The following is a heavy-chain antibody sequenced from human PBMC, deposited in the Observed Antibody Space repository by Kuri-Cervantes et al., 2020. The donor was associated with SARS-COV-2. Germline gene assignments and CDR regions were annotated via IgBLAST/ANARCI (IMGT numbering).Heavy chain of an antibody. CDR2: IYHSGST. J-gene: IGHJ6*03. CDR1: GYSTSSGYY. Sequence: GSLRLSCTVSGYSTSSGYYWGWIRQPPGKGLGWIGSIYHSGSTYYNPSLKSRVTISVDTSKNQFSLKLSSVTAADTAVYYCARVLEGIVAAGSHYYYYMDVWGKGTTVTVSS. CDR3: ARVLEGIVAAGSHYYYYMDV. V-gene: IGHV4-38-2*02. D-gene: IGHD6-13*01.